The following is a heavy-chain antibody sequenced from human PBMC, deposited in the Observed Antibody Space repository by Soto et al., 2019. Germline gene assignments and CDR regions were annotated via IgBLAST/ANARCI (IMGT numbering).Heavy chain of an antibody. Sequence: GGSLRLSCAASGFTFSSYYVHWVRQATGKGLEWVSAIGTAGDTYYPGSVKGRFTISRENAKNSLYLQMNSLRAEDTAVYYCARAQVMVRGVIIYYYGTDVWGQGTTVTVSS. CDR3: ARAQVMVRGVIIYYYGTDV. V-gene: IGHV3-13*01. D-gene: IGHD3-10*01. J-gene: IGHJ6*02. CDR2: IGTAGDT. CDR1: GFTFSSYY.